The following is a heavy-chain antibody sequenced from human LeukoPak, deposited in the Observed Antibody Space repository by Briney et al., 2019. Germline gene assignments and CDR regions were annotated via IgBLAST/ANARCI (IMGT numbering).Heavy chain of an antibody. J-gene: IGHJ4*02. CDR1: GYTFTDYY. D-gene: IGHD3-3*01. V-gene: IGHV1-2*02. Sequence: ASVKVSCKASGYTFTDYYIHWVRQAPGQGLEWMGWINTNTGGTYSARNFQGRVTMTRDTSISTAYMELSRLTSDDTAVYYCARDSRDTRFDYWGQGTLVTVSS. CDR3: ARDSRDTRFDY. CDR2: INTNTGGT.